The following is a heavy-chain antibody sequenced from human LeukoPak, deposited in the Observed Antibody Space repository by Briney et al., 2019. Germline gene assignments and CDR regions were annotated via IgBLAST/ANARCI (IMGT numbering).Heavy chain of an antibody. V-gene: IGHV4-59*01. D-gene: IGHD2-2*01. CDR2: IYYSGST. J-gene: IGHJ4*02. CDR1: GGSISRYY. Sequence: SETLSLTCTVSGGSISRYYWSWIRQPPGKGLEGIGYIYYSGSTKYKPSLKSRVTISVDTSKTQFSLKLSSVTAADTAVYYCASLGYCSSTSCYGIFDYWGQGTLVTVSS. CDR3: ASLGYCSSTSCYGIFDY.